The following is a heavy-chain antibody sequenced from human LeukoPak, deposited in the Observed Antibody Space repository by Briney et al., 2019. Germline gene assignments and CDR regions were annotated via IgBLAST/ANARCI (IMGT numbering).Heavy chain of an antibody. CDR2: IYYNGNT. D-gene: IGHD3-10*01. CDR1: GVSISSSSYY. V-gene: IGHV4-39*02. J-gene: IGHJ4*02. Sequence: SETLSLTCTVSGVSISSSSYYWGWIRQPPGKGLEWIGSIYYNGNTYYNASLKSRITISRDTSKNQFSLILSSVTAADTAVYYCAREKIGMVRGVIRGFDYWGQGTLVTVSS. CDR3: AREKIGMVRGVIRGFDY.